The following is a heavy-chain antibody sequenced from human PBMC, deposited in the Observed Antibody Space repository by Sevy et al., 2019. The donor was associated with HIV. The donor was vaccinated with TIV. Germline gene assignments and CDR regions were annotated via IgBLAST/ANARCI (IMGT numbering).Heavy chain of an antibody. CDR1: EFIFISYA. Sequence: GGSLRLSCAASEFIFISYAMSWVRQAPGKGLEWVSSISGSGGSTYYADSVKGRFTVSRDNSTNMLYLQMNSLRAEDTAVYYCAKEELSGFYWGQGTLVTVSS. CDR3: AKEELSGFY. CDR2: ISGSGGST. V-gene: IGHV3-23*01. D-gene: IGHD6-19*01. J-gene: IGHJ4*02.